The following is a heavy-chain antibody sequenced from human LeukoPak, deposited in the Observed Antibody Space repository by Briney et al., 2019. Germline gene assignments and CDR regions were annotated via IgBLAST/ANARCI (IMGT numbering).Heavy chain of an antibody. CDR3: ASASSHRIAAGGDY. CDR1: GFTFSNYW. V-gene: IGHV3-74*01. Sequence: GGSLRLSCAASGFTFSNYWRHWVRQAPGKGLVWVSRINSDGSSRNYAASVKGRFTISRDNAKNTLYLQMNSLRAEDTAVYYCASASSHRIAAGGDYWGQGTLVTVSS. CDR2: INSDGSSR. J-gene: IGHJ4*02. D-gene: IGHD6-13*01.